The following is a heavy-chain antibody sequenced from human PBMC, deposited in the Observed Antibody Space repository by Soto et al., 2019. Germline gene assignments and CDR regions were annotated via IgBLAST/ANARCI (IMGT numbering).Heavy chain of an antibody. Sequence: QVHLEESGPGLVRPSGNLSLTCTVSGVPISSYDWWTWVRQTPGKGMEWIGEIYHNGRTNYNPSLKSRLSLSIDKSNTQFSLNLQSLTAADTAVYYCARGTLIGSSTRNWFDPWGQGAQVTVSS. CDR1: GVPISSYDW. CDR2: IYHNGRT. D-gene: IGHD3-10*01. J-gene: IGHJ5*02. V-gene: IGHV4-4*02. CDR3: ARGTLIGSSTRNWFDP.